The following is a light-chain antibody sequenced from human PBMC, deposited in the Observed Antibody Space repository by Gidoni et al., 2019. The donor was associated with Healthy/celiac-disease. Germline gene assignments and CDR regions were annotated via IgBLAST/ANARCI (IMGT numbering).Light chain of an antibody. J-gene: IGKJ5*01. CDR2: AAS. V-gene: IGKV1-9*01. CDR3: QQLNSYPPAIT. Sequence: PKLLIYAASTLQSGVPSRFSGSGSGTEFTLTISSLQPEDFATYYCQQLNSYPPAITFGQGTRLEIK.